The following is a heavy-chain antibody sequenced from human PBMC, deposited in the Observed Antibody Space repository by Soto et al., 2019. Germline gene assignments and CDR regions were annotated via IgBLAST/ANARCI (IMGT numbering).Heavy chain of an antibody. V-gene: IGHV5-10-1*01. D-gene: IGHD2-8*01. Sequence: PGESLKISCKGSGYSFTNYWITWVRQMPGKGLEWMGRIDPSDSYINYSPSFQGHVTISADKSINTAYLQWSSLKASDTAMYYCARLMVPYYYYGMDVWGLGTTVTVSS. CDR3: ARLMVPYYYYGMDV. CDR1: GYSFTNYW. J-gene: IGHJ6*02. CDR2: IDPSDSYI.